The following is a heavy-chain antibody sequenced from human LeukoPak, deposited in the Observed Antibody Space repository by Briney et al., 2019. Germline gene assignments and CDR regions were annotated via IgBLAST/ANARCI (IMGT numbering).Heavy chain of an antibody. V-gene: IGHV3-15*01. Sequence: GGSLRLSCAASGFTFSNAWMSWVRQAPGKGLEWVGRIKSKTDGGTTDYAAPVKGRFTISRDDSKNTLYLQMNSLKTEDTAVYYCTTGYCTNGVCYSFDDWGQGTLVTVSS. CDR3: TTGYCTNGVCYSFDD. D-gene: IGHD2-8*01. CDR2: IKSKTDGGTT. CDR1: GFTFSNAW. J-gene: IGHJ4*02.